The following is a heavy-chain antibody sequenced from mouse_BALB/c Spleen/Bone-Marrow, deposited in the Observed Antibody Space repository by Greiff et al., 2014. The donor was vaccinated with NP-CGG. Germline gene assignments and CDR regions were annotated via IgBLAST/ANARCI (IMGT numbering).Heavy chain of an antibody. CDR1: GFNIKDTY. Sequence: DVQLQESGAELVKPGASVKLSCTASGFNIKDTYMHWVKQRPEQGLEWIGRIDPANGNTKYGPKFQGQATITADTSSNTAYLQLSSLTSEDTAVYYCARWEYYAMDYWGQGTSVTVSS. J-gene: IGHJ4*01. V-gene: IGHV14-3*02. CDR3: ARWEYYAMDY. CDR2: IDPANGNT. D-gene: IGHD4-1*01.